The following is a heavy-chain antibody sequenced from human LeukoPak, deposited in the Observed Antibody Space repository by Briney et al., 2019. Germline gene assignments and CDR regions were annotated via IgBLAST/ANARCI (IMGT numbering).Heavy chain of an antibody. Sequence: PGGSLRLSCAASGFTFSSYSMNWVRQAPGKGLEWVSSISSSSSYIYYADSVKGRFTISRDNAKNSLYLQMNSLRAEDTAVYYCARGGFTMVRGIGWGQGTLVTVSS. CDR2: ISSSSSYI. V-gene: IGHV3-21*01. CDR1: GFTFSSYS. CDR3: ARGGFTMVRGIG. J-gene: IGHJ4*02. D-gene: IGHD3-10*01.